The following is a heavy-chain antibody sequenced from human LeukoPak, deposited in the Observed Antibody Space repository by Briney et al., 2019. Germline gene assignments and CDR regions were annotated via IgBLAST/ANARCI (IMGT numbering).Heavy chain of an antibody. Sequence: GGSLRLSCAASGFTFSSYAMSWVRQVPGKGLVWVSRINTDGSSTTYADSVKGRFTISRDNTENTLYLQMSSLRAEDTAEYYCAREWKKTGALDHWGQGTLVTVSS. V-gene: IGHV3-74*01. CDR2: INTDGSST. J-gene: IGHJ4*02. CDR1: GFTFSSYA. D-gene: IGHD1-1*01. CDR3: AREWKKTGALDH.